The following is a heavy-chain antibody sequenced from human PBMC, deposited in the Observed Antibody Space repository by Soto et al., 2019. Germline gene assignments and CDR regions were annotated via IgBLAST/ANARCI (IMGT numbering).Heavy chain of an antibody. CDR1: GGTFSSYA. CDR2: IIPIFGTA. J-gene: IGHJ4*02. V-gene: IGHV1-69*13. Sequence: SVKVSCKASGGTFSSYAISRVRQAPGQGLEWMGGIIPIFGTANYAQKFQGRVTITADESTSTAYMELSSLRSEDTAVYYCARGMVSSGWFLAYWGQGTLVTVSS. CDR3: ARGMVSSGWFLAY. D-gene: IGHD6-19*01.